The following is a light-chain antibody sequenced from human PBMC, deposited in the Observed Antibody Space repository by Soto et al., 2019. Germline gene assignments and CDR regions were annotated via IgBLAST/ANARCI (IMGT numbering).Light chain of an antibody. V-gene: IGKV3-20*01. CDR1: QCVSSSS. CDR3: PQYGSLSWT. J-gene: IGKJ1*01. Sequence: EVVWTQAPGTLSLSPGERATLSCRSSQCVSSSSLAWYQQKTVQDPRPLIYGTSSMATGIPDRFNSSGNGTDFNLTISRLEPEDLVVYYCPQYGSLSWTFDQGTKVDTK. CDR2: GTS.